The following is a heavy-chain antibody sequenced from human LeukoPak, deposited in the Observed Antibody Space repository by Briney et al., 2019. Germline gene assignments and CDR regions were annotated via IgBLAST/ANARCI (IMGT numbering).Heavy chain of an antibody. Sequence: PSETLSLTCTVSGGSLSNYYWSWIRQPPGKGLEWIGYISYSGSANYNPSLKSRVTILIDTSKNQFSLDLSSVTAADTAVYYCAARIAAAAGRWFDPWGQGTLVTVSS. J-gene: IGHJ5*02. CDR1: GGSLSNYY. CDR3: AARIAAAAGRWFDP. CDR2: ISYSGSA. V-gene: IGHV4-59*01. D-gene: IGHD6-13*01.